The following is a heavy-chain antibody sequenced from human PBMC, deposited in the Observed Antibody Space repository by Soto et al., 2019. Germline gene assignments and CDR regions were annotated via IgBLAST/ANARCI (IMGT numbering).Heavy chain of an antibody. D-gene: IGHD3-3*01. V-gene: IGHV3-30-3*01. Sequence: ESGGGVVQPGRSLRLSCAASGFTFSSYAMHWVRQAPGKGLEWVAVISYDGSNKYYADSVKGRFTISRDNSKNTLYLQMNSLRAEDTAVYYCARDRGAISYGMDVWGQGTTVTVSS. J-gene: IGHJ6*02. CDR2: ISYDGSNK. CDR1: GFTFSSYA. CDR3: ARDRGAISYGMDV.